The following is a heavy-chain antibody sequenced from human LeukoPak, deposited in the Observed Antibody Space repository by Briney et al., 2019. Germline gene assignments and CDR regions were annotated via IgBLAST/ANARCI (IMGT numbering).Heavy chain of an antibody. CDR2: ISSSSSYI. CDR1: GFTFSSYS. CDR3: ARVWDSSGPIADYYYMDV. Sequence: PGGSLRLSCAASGFTFSSYSMNWVRQAPGKGLEWVSIISSSSSYIYYADSVKGRFTISRDNAKNSLYLQMNSLRAEDTAVYYRARVWDSSGPIADYYYMDVWGKGTTVTVSS. D-gene: IGHD6-19*01. J-gene: IGHJ6*03. V-gene: IGHV3-21*01.